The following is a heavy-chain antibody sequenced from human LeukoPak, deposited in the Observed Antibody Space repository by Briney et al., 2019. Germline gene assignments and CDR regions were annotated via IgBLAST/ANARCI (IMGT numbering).Heavy chain of an antibody. CDR3: ARDPGIYGGNDY. D-gene: IGHD4-23*01. V-gene: IGHV4-59*01. Sequence: SETLSLTCTVSGGSISSYYWSWIRQPPGKGLEWIGYIYYSGSTNYNPSLKSRVTISVDTSKNQFSLKLSSVTAADTAVYYCARDPGIYGGNDYWGQGTLVTVSS. CDR2: IYYSGST. CDR1: GGSISSYY. J-gene: IGHJ4*02.